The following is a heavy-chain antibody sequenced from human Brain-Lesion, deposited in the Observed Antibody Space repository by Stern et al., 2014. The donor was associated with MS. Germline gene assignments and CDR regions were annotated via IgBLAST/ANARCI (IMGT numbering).Heavy chain of an antibody. CDR1: GYTFTSYG. CDR3: AREEEWAGIRYWFDP. CDR2: ISAYNGNT. D-gene: IGHD6-19*01. J-gene: IGHJ5*02. V-gene: IGHV1-18*01. Sequence: QVQLGQSGAEVKKPGASVKVSCKASGYTFTSYGISWVRQAPGQGLAWMGWISAYNGNTNYAQKLQGRVTMTTDTSTSTAYMELRSLRSDDTAVYYCAREEEWAGIRYWFDPWGQGTLVTVSS.